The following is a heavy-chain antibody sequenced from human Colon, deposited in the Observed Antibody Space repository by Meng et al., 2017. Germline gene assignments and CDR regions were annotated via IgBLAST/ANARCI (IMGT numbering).Heavy chain of an antibody. CDR2: INTKTGDT. CDR3: ARGSGTSWLDR. D-gene: IGHD2-2*01. V-gene: IGHV1-2*04. CDR1: GYTFTDYY. J-gene: IGHJ5*02. Sequence: ASVKVSCKASGYTFTDYYMHWVRQAPGQGLEWMGWINTKTGDTKYAQRFQYWVTMTRDTSVNTVYMDLSSLTPDDAAVYYCARGSGTSWLDRWGQGKRVT.